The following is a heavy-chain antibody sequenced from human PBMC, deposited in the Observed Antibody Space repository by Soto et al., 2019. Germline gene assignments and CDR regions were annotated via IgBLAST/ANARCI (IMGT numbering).Heavy chain of an antibody. V-gene: IGHV3-21*01. CDR3: AREYTAWPLAYGLDV. J-gene: IGHJ6*02. CDR1: GFTFSTYS. D-gene: IGHD2-2*02. CDR2: ISSRSDI. Sequence: GGSLRLSCVGSGFTFSTYSINWVRQAPGKGLEWVSSISSRSDIYYADSVKGRFTISRDNAKNSVSLQMNSLRAEDTAVYYCAREYTAWPLAYGLDVWGQGTTVTASS.